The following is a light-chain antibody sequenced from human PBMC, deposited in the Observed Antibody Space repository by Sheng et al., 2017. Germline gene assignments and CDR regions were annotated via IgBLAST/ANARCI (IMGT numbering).Light chain of an antibody. V-gene: IGKV3-20*01. Sequence: EIVLTQSPGTLSLSPGERATLSCRASQSLSGRYLAWYQQKPGQAPRLLIYGASSGATGIPDRFSGSGSGTDFSLTISRLEPEDFAVYYCQQYGSSPYTFGQGTKLEI. CDR1: QSLSGRY. CDR3: QQYGSSPYT. CDR2: GAS. J-gene: IGKJ2*01.